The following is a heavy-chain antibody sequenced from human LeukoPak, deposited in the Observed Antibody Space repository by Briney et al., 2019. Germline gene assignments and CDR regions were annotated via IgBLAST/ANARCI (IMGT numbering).Heavy chain of an antibody. V-gene: IGHV3-7*01. CDR1: GFTFSSYW. Sequence: GGSLRLSCAASGFTFSSYWMSWVRQAPGKGLEWVANIKQDGSEKYYVDSVKGRFTVSRDNAKNSLYLQMNSLRAEDTAVYYCARVGNYHDSGRPYNEFDFWGQGTLVTVSS. J-gene: IGHJ4*02. CDR3: ARVGNYHDSGRPYNEFDF. D-gene: IGHD3-10*01. CDR2: IKQDGSEK.